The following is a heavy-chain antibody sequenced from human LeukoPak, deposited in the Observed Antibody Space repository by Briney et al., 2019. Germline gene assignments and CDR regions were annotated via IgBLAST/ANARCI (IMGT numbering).Heavy chain of an antibody. CDR3: ARDLRPYSGYNDLAFDI. J-gene: IGHJ3*02. CDR1: GFTFSSDA. V-gene: IGHV3-23*01. CDR2: ISGSGGST. D-gene: IGHD5-12*01. Sequence: GGSLRLSCAASGFTFSSDAMSWVRQAPGKGLEWVSAISGSGGSTYYADSVKGRFTISRDNAKNSLYLQMNSLRAEDTAVYYCARDLRPYSGYNDLAFDIWGQGTMVTVSS.